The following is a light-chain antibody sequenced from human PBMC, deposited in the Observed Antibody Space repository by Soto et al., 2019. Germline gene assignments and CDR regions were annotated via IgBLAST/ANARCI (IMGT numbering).Light chain of an antibody. Sequence: QPVLTQPPSASGTPGQRVTISCSGSSSNIGSNYVYWYQQLPGTAPKLLVFDDNQRPSGVPDRFSDSKSGTSASLAISGLRSEDEADYYCAAWDNSLSGRVFGGGTQLTVL. CDR1: SSNIGSNY. V-gene: IGLV1-47*02. CDR2: DDN. CDR3: AAWDNSLSGRV. J-gene: IGLJ3*02.